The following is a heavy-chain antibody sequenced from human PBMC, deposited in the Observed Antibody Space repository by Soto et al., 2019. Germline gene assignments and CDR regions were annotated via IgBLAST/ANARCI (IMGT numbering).Heavy chain of an antibody. Sequence: EVQLLESGGGLVQPGGSLRLSCAASGFTFSSYAMSWVRQAPGKGLEWVSGITSGNTYYADSMKGRFTISRDNSKNTRYLQVSSLRAEDTAVYYCAKGYSSSWYTPDVWGQGTTVTVSS. CDR1: GFTFSSYA. CDR2: ITSGNT. D-gene: IGHD6-13*01. J-gene: IGHJ6*02. CDR3: AKGYSSSWYTPDV. V-gene: IGHV3-23*01.